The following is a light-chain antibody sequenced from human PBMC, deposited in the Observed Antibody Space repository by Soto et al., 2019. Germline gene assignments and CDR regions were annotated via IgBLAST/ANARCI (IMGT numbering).Light chain of an antibody. CDR1: QGINSY. J-gene: IGKJ5*01. V-gene: IGKV1-9*01. CDR3: QQINSYPIT. Sequence: DIQLTQSPSFLSASVGDRVTITCRASQGINSYLAWYQQKPGKVPKLLIYAASTLQSGVPSRFSGSGSGTEFTLTISSLQPEDFASNYCQQINSYPITFGQGTRLEI. CDR2: AAS.